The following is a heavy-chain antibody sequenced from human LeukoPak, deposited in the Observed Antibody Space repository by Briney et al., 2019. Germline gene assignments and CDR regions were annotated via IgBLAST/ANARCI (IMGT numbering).Heavy chain of an antibody. J-gene: IGHJ4*02. D-gene: IGHD5-18*01. Sequence: ASVKVSCKASGYTFSSYYMHWVRQAPGQGLEWMGWINPNSGGTDYAQKFQGRVTMTRDTSITTAYMELRRLRSDDTAVYYCARGTAEGYTYGRYYFDYWGQGTLVTVSS. V-gene: IGHV1-2*02. CDR1: GYTFSSYY. CDR3: ARGTAEGYTYGRYYFDY. CDR2: INPNSGGT.